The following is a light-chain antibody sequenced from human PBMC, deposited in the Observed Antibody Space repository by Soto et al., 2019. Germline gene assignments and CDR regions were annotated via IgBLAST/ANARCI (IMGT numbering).Light chain of an antibody. J-gene: IGKJ1*01. Sequence: EIVLTQSPGTLSLSPGERATLSCRASQSVSSNYLAWYQRKPGQAPRLLIYGASNRATGIPNRLSGSGSGTDFNLTITRLEPEDFVVYYCQQYGSSPPTFGQGTKVEI. V-gene: IGKV3-20*01. CDR3: QQYGSSPPT. CDR2: GAS. CDR1: QSVSSNY.